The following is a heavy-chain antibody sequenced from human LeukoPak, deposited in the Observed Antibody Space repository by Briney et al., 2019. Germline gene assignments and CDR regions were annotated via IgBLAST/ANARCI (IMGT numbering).Heavy chain of an antibody. CDR3: AREQHVDIVATMEFLFDY. J-gene: IGHJ4*02. D-gene: IGHD5-12*01. CDR2: ISYDGSNK. CDR1: GFTFSSYA. Sequence: PGRSLRLSCAASGFTFSSYAMHWVRQAPGKGLEWVAVISYDGSNKYYADSVKGRFTISRDNSKNTLYLQMNSLRAEDTAVYYCAREQHVDIVATMEFLFDYWGQGTLVTVSS. V-gene: IGHV3-30*04.